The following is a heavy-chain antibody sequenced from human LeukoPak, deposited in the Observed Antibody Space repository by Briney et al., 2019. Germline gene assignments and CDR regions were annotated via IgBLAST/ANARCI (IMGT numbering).Heavy chain of an antibody. V-gene: IGHV4-4*07. D-gene: IGHD7-27*01. Sequence: SETLSLTCSVSGGSISDYYWSWVRQSAGRGLEWIGRSYSSSYSAYNPSLRSRVTMSLDTSRNQFSLNLRSVTAADTAVYYCARDRPNRGQLNWGRQDSSYYYTDVWGKGTTVTVSS. J-gene: IGHJ6*03. CDR2: SYSSSYS. CDR1: GGSISDYY. CDR3: ARDRPNRGQLNWGRQDSSYYYTDV.